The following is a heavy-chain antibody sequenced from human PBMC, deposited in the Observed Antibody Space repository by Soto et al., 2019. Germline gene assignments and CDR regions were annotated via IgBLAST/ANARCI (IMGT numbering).Heavy chain of an antibody. V-gene: IGHV3-23*01. Sequence: EVQLLESGGGLVQPGGSLRLSCAASGFTFSSYAMSWVRQAPGKGLEWVSAISGSGGVTYYADSVKGRFTISRDNSKNTLYLQMNSLRAEDTAVYYCAKPRSRHLGLFDAFDIWGQGTMVTVSS. CDR1: GFTFSSYA. J-gene: IGHJ3*02. D-gene: IGHD3-16*02. CDR3: AKPRSRHLGLFDAFDI. CDR2: ISGSGGVT.